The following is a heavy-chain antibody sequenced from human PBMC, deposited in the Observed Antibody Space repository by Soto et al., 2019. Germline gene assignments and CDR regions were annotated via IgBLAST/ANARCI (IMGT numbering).Heavy chain of an antibody. CDR3: ARGGRMCSSTSCSTPFY. Sequence: ASVKVSCKASGYTFTSYAMHWVRQAPGQRLEWMGWINAGNGNTKYSQKFQGRVTITRDTSASTAYMELSSLRSEDTAVYYCARGGRMCSSTSCSTPFYWGLGTLVTVSS. V-gene: IGHV1-3*01. J-gene: IGHJ4*02. CDR2: INAGNGNT. CDR1: GYTFTSYA. D-gene: IGHD2-2*01.